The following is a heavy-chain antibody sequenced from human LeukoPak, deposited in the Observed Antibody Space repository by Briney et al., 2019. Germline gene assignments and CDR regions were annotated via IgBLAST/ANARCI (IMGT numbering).Heavy chain of an antibody. CDR2: IVGGGGTT. Sequence: GGSLRLSCAASGFTFSGYAMSWVRQAPGKGLVWVSAIVGGGGTTFYADSVKGRFTISRDNSKNTVFLQMNSLRAEDTAVYFCARARLSTGWAYNDYWGQGTLVTVSS. D-gene: IGHD6-19*01. J-gene: IGHJ4*02. CDR3: ARARLSTGWAYNDY. CDR1: GFTFSGYA. V-gene: IGHV3-23*01.